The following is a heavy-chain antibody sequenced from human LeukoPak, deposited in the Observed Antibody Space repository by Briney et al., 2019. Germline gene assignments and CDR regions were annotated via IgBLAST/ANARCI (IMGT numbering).Heavy chain of an antibody. Sequence: GESLKISCKGSGYSFTSYWIGWVRQMPGKGLEWMGIIYPGDSDTKYSPSFQGQVTISADKSISTAYLQWGSLKASDTAMYYCARSWTIVGATAYFDYWGQGTLVTVSS. J-gene: IGHJ4*02. CDR2: IYPGDSDT. CDR1: GYSFTSYW. CDR3: ARSWTIVGATAYFDY. D-gene: IGHD1-26*01. V-gene: IGHV5-51*01.